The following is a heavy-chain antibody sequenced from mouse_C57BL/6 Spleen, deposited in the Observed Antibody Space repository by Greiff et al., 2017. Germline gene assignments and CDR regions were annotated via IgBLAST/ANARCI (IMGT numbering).Heavy chain of an antibody. CDR2: ISDGGSYT. CDR3: ARDRDFFAY. D-gene: IGHD3-3*01. J-gene: IGHJ3*01. CDR1: GFTFSSYA. Sequence: EVQLVESGGGLVKPGGSLKLSCAASGFTFSSYAMSWVRQTPEKRLEWVATISDGGSYTYYPDNVKGRFTISRDNAKNNLYLQMSHLKSEDTAMYYCARDRDFFAYWGQGTLVTVSA. V-gene: IGHV5-4*01.